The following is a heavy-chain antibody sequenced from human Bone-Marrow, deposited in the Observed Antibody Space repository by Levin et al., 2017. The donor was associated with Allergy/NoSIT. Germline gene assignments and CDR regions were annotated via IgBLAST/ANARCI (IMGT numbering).Heavy chain of an antibody. D-gene: IGHD5-24*01. CDR2: IYYSGST. V-gene: IGHV4-31*03. J-gene: IGHJ4*02. CDR3: AREDGSTFDF. CDR1: GGSISSGGYH. Sequence: PSETLSLTCTVSGGSISSGGYHWSWIRQHAGKGLEWIGYIYYSGSTYYNPSLKSRAMISRDTSKNQFSLKVTSATAADAAVYYCAREDGSTFDFWGQGTLVTVSS.